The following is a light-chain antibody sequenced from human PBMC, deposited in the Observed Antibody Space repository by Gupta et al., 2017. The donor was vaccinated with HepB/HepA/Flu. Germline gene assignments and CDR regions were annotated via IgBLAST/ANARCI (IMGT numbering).Light chain of an antibody. J-gene: IGLJ2*01. V-gene: IGLV3-1*01. Sequence: SYELTQPPSVSVSPGQTASIPCSGHKLGDKYACWYQQKPGQSPVLVIYQDSKRPSGLPERFSGSNPGNTATLTSSGRQAMYEADYYCQAWDSSTVVLGGGTKLTVL. CDR1: KLGDKY. CDR2: QDS. CDR3: QAWDSSTVV.